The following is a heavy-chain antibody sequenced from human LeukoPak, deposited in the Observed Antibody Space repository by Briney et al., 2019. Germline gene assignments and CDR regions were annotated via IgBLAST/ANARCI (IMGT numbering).Heavy chain of an antibody. V-gene: IGHV4-59*01. Sequence: SETLSLTCTVSGGSSSSYYWSWIRQPPGKGLEWIGYIHYSGSTNYNPSLKSRVTILIDKSKNQFSLRLSSVTAADTAVYYCARGLYYGGNLGFQHWGQGTLVTVFS. CDR2: IHYSGST. CDR3: ARGLYYGGNLGFQH. J-gene: IGHJ1*01. CDR1: GGSSSSYY. D-gene: IGHD4-23*01.